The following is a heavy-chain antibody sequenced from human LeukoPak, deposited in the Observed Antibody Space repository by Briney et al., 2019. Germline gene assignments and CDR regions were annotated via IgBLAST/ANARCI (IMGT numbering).Heavy chain of an antibody. CDR2: ISSSGSTI. CDR1: GFTFSTYA. D-gene: IGHD3-10*01. J-gene: IGHJ4*02. Sequence: GGSLRLSCAASGFTFSTYAMSWIRQAPGKGLEWVSYISSSGSTIYYADSVKGRFTISRDNAKNSLYLQMNSLRAEDTAVYYCAREDFMVRGVITDYWGQGTLVTVSS. V-gene: IGHV3-11*01. CDR3: AREDFMVRGVITDY.